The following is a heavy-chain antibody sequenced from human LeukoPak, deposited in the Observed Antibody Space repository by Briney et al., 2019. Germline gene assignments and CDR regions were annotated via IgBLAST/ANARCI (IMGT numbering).Heavy chain of an antibody. CDR2: INPSGGST. D-gene: IGHD3-22*01. CDR3: ARDRSITVIVVSWGGFDY. V-gene: IGHV1-46*01. CDR1: GYTFTSYY. J-gene: IGHJ4*02. Sequence: ASVKVSCKASGYTFTSYYMHWVRQAPGQGLEWMGIINPSGGSTSYAQKFQGRVTMTRDMSTSTVYMELSSLRSEDTAVYYCARDRSITVIVVSWGGFDYWGQGTLVTVSS.